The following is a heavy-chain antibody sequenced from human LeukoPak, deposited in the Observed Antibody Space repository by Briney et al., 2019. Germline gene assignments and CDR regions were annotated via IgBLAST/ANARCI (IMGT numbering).Heavy chain of an antibody. Sequence: LSGGSLRLSCAASGLTVSSTYMSWVRQTPGKGLEWVSVIYSGGSTYYADSVKGRFTISRDNSKNTLYLQMNSLRDEDTALYYCALYFYDSSGYPSFDYWGQGTLVTVSS. V-gene: IGHV3-66*01. J-gene: IGHJ4*02. CDR3: ALYFYDSSGYPSFDY. D-gene: IGHD3-22*01. CDR1: GLTVSSTY. CDR2: IYSGGST.